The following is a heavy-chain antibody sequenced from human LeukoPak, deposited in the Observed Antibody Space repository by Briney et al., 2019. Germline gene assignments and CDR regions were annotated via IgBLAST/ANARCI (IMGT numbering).Heavy chain of an antibody. J-gene: IGHJ4*02. V-gene: IGHV3-53*01. D-gene: IGHD2-2*01. CDR3: ARDSRYCSSTNCYYDY. CDR1: GFSVGSNY. CDR2: IYSGGDT. Sequence: GGSLRLSXAASGFSVGSNYMSWVRQAPGKGLEWVSVIYSGGDTYYADSVKGRFTISRDNSKNTLYLQMNSLRAEDTAVYYCARDSRYCSSTNCYYDYWSQGTLVTVSS.